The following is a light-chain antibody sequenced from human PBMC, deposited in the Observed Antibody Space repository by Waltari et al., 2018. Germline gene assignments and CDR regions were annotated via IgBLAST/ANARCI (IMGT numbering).Light chain of an antibody. V-gene: IGKV3-20*01. CDR1: QSVTRA. Sequence: IVSTQSPGTLSLSPGESATLSCRTSQSVTRALAWYQQKPGQAPRLLIYGASNRATGIPDRFSGSGSGTDFSLTINSLEPEDFAVYYCQHYLRLPVTFGQGTKVEVK. J-gene: IGKJ1*01. CDR3: QHYLRLPVT. CDR2: GAS.